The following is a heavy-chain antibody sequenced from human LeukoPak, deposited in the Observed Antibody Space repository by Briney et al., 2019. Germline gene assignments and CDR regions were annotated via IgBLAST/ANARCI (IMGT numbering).Heavy chain of an antibody. J-gene: IGHJ4*02. V-gene: IGHV4-34*01. CDR3: ARGGIAAGGRSPFDW. Sequence: PSETLSLTCIVYGGSFSGFYWTWIRQSPGKGLEWIGEIYRTGETIYNPSLKSRVTISMDTSKNQFSLRLTSLTAADTAAYFCARGGIAAGGRSPFDWWGQGTPVTVSS. CDR1: GGSFSGFY. D-gene: IGHD6-13*01. CDR2: IYRTGET.